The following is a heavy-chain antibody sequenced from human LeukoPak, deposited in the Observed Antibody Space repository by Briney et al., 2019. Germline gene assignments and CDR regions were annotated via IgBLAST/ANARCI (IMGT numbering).Heavy chain of an antibody. CDR3: ARDGRGYSYGYTVGFDY. V-gene: IGHV3-7*01. D-gene: IGHD5-18*01. CDR1: GFIFSNNW. CDR2: IRQDGSVA. Sequence: GGSLRLSCVASGFIFSNNWMTWVRQAPGKGLEWVANIRQDGSVAFYVDSVKGRFTISRDNSKNTLYLQMNSLRAEDTAVYYRARDGRGYSYGYTVGFDYWGQGTLVTVSS. J-gene: IGHJ4*02.